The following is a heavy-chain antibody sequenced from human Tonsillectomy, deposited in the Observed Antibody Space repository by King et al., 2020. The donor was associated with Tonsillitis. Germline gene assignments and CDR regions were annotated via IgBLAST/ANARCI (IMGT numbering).Heavy chain of an antibody. Sequence: QLQESGPGLVKPSQTLSLTCTVSGGSISSGSYYWSWIRQPAGKGLEWIGRIYTSGSTNYNPSLKSRVTISVDTSKNQFSLKLSSVTAADTAVYYCARGSGWAYYFDYWGQGTLVTVSS. CDR2: IYTSGST. V-gene: IGHV4-61*02. CDR1: GGSISSGSYY. J-gene: IGHJ4*02. D-gene: IGHD6-19*01. CDR3: ARGSGWAYYFDY.